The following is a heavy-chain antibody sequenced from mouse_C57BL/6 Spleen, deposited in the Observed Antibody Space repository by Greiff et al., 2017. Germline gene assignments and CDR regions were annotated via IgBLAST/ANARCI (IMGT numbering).Heavy chain of an antibody. CDR3: ASYYGSPLDY. CDR2: ISYDGSN. D-gene: IGHD1-1*01. V-gene: IGHV3-6*01. Sequence: EVQLQESGPGLVKPSQSLSLTCSVTGYSITSGYYWNWIRQFPGNKLEWMGYISYDGSNNYNPSLKNRISITRDTSKNQFFLKLNSVTTEDTATYYCASYYGSPLDYWGQGTTLTVSS. J-gene: IGHJ2*01. CDR1: GYSITSGYY.